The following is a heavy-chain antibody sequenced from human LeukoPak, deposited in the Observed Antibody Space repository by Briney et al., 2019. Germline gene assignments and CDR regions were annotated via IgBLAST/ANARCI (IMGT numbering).Heavy chain of an antibody. CDR2: ISWNSGSI. CDR1: GFTFDDYA. CDR3: AKDREGQFDP. J-gene: IGHJ5*02. Sequence: HPGGSLRLSCAASGFTFDDYAMHWVRQAPGKGLEWVSGISWNSGSIGYADSVKGRFTISRDNAKNSLYLQMNSLRAEDTALYYCAKDREGQFDPWGQGTLVTVSS. D-gene: IGHD1-26*01. V-gene: IGHV3-9*01.